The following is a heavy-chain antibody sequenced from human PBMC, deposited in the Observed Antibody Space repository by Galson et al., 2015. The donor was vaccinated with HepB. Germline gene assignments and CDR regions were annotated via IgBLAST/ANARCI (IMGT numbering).Heavy chain of an antibody. CDR2: IVPVLHMT. V-gene: IGHV1-69*13. CDR3: ASLGRSGTFYYYFDS. Sequence: SVKVSCKASGGTFNSSTITWVRQAPGQGFEYMGGIVPVLHMTHYAQKFQGRVTLTADDFTTTAYMGLSGLRSEDTAVYFCASLGRSGTFYYYFDSWGQGTLVTVSS. D-gene: IGHD1-26*01. J-gene: IGHJ4*02. CDR1: GGTFNSST.